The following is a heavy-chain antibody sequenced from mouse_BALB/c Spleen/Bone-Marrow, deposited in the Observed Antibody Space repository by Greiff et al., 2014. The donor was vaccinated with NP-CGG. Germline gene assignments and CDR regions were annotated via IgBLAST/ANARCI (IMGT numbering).Heavy chain of an antibody. J-gene: IGHJ4*01. CDR3: ARGIPYYPMDF. CDR1: GFNIKDTY. Sequence: EVQLQQSGAELVKPGASVKLSCTASGFNIKDTYMHWVKQRPEQGLEWIGRIDPANGNTKFAPKFQGKATITADTSSNTAYLHLSSLTSGDTAVYYCARGIPYYPMDFWGQGTSVTVSS. CDR2: IDPANGNT. D-gene: IGHD5-1-1*01. V-gene: IGHV14-3*02.